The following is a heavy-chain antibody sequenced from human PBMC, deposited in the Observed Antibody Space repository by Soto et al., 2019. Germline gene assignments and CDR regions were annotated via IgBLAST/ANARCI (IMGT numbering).Heavy chain of an antibody. J-gene: IGHJ4*02. CDR2: ISYGGSNK. V-gene: IGHV3-30*18. CDR1: GFTFSSYG. D-gene: IGHD3-22*01. CDR3: AKDSCRDSSGYYYDHFDY. Sequence: QVQLVESGGGVVQPGRSLRLSCAASGFTFSSYGMHWVRQAPGKGLEWVAVISYGGSNKYYADSVKGRFTISRDNSKNTLYLQMNSLRAEDTAVYYCAKDSCRDSSGYYYDHFDYWGQGALVTVSS.